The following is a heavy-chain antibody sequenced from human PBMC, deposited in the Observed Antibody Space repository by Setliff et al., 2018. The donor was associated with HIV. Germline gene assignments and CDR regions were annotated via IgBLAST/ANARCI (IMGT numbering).Heavy chain of an antibody. CDR3: ARDHELGAFDL. CDR1: GMSISGYY. J-gene: IGHJ3*01. CDR2: IYYTGTT. V-gene: IGHV4-59*01. Sequence: PSETLSLTCRVSGMSISGYYWSWIRQSPGKGLEWIGYIYYTGTTSYNPSLKSRVTIQVDTSNNRFSLNLRSATVADTAVYFWARDHELGAFDLWGQGTMVTVSS. D-gene: IGHD1-26*01.